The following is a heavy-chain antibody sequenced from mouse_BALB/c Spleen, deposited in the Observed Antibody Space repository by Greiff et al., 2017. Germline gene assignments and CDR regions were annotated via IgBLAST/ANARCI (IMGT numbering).Heavy chain of an antibody. CDR3: ARHAVVATGFAY. CDR2: IFPGSGNT. V-gene: IGHV1-66*01. D-gene: IGHD1-1*01. J-gene: IGHJ3*01. Sequence: QVQLKESGPELVKPGASVKISCKASGYSFTSYYIHWVKQRPGQGLEWIGWIFPGSGNTKYNEKFKGKATLTADTSSSTAYMQLSSLTSEDSAVYFCARHAVVATGFAYWGQGTLVTVSA. CDR1: GYSFTSYY.